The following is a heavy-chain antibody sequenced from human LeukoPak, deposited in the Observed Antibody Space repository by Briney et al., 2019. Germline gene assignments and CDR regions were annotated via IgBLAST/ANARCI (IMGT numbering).Heavy chain of an antibody. CDR1: GFTFSSYG. D-gene: IGHD2-15*01. V-gene: IGHV3-33*01. Sequence: PGRSLSLSCTASGFTFSSYGMHGVRQAPGKGLEGAAVIWYDGSNKYYADSVKGRFTISRDNSKNTLYLQINSLRAEDTAVYYCARDPGYCSGGSCYGYFDYWGQGTLVTVSS. CDR3: ARDPGYCSGGSCYGYFDY. J-gene: IGHJ4*02. CDR2: IWYDGSNK.